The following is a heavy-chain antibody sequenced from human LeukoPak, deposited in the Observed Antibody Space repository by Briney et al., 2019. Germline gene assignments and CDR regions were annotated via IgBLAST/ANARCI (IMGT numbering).Heavy chain of an antibody. CDR2: INHSGST. V-gene: IGHV4-34*01. CDR3: ASMGYFDWSSPFDY. Sequence: PSETLSLTCAVYGGSFSGYYWSWIRQPPGKGLEWIGEINHSGSTNYNPSLKSRVTISVDTSKNQFSLKLSSVTAADTAVYYCASMGYFDWSSPFDYWGQGTLVSVSS. CDR1: GGSFSGYY. J-gene: IGHJ4*02. D-gene: IGHD3-9*01.